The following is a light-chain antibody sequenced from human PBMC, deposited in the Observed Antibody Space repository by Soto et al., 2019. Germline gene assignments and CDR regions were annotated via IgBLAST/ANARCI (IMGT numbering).Light chain of an antibody. CDR2: GAS. V-gene: IGKV3D-15*01. J-gene: IGKJ5*01. CDR1: QSVSGMY. Sequence: EIVLTQSPGTLSLSPGESATLSFRASQSVSGMYLAWYQQKPGQAPRLLIYGASTRATGIPARFSGSGSGTEFTLTISSLQSEDFAVYYCQQYNNWPPSFGQGTRLEI. CDR3: QQYNNWPPS.